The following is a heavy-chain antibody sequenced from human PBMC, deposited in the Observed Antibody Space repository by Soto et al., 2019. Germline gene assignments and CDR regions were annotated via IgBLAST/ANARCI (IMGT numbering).Heavy chain of an antibody. CDR1: GGSITSSSHY. J-gene: IGHJ1*01. V-gene: IGHV4-39*01. CDR2: IYYSGST. CDR3: ARRFEYFHH. Sequence: SETLSLTCTVSGGSITSSSHYWGWIRQPPGKGLEWIGSIYYSGSTYYNPSLKSRVTISVDTSKNQFSLKLSSVTAADTAVYYCARRFEYFHHWGQGTLVTVSS.